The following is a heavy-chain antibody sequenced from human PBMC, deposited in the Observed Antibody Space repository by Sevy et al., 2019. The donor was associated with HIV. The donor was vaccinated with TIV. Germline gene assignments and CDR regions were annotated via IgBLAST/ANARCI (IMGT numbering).Heavy chain of an antibody. D-gene: IGHD5-12*01. V-gene: IGHV1-2*06. CDR1: GYTFAVYY. Sequence: ASVKVSCKASGYTFAVYYMHWVRQAPGQGLAWMGRINPNSGVTNYAQKFQGRVTMTRDTSITTAYMELNRLGSDDTAVYYCAVLATISSFDYWGQGSLVTVSS. J-gene: IGHJ4*02. CDR2: INPNSGVT. CDR3: AVLATISSFDY.